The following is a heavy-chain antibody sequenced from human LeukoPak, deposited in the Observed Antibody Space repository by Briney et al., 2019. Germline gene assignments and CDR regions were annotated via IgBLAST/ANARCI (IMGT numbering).Heavy chain of an antibody. D-gene: IGHD3-22*01. J-gene: IGHJ3*01. CDR3: ARDWLAGNPYHAFDL. CDR2: TKHDGSEK. CDR1: GFTFGSHW. V-gene: IGHV3-7*01. Sequence: GGSLRLSCAASGFTFGSHWMSWVRQAPGKGLEWVANTKHDGSEKYYVDSVEGRFTISRDNAKNSLYLQMNSLRAEDTAVYYCARDWLAGNPYHAFDLWGKGTMVTVSS.